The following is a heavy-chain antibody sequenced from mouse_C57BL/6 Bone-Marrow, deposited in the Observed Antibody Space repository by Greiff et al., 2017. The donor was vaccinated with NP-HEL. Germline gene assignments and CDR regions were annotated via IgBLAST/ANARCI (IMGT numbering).Heavy chain of an antibody. V-gene: IGHV1-69*01. Sequence: QVQLQQPGAELVMPGASVKLSCKASGYTFTSYWMHWVKQRPGQGLEWIGEIDPSDSYTNYNQKFKGKSTLTVDKSSSTAYMQLSSLTSEDSAVYYCASLGRTGFDYWGQGTTLTVSS. D-gene: IGHD4-1*01. CDR2: IDPSDSYT. J-gene: IGHJ2*01. CDR1: GYTFTSYW. CDR3: ASLGRTGFDY.